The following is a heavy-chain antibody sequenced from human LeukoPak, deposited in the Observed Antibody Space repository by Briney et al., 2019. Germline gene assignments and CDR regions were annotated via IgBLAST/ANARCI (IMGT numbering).Heavy chain of an antibody. CDR2: INHSGST. CDR3: AREPRYCSSTSCYPVGWFDP. J-gene: IGHJ5*02. V-gene: IGHV4-34*01. Sequence: SETLSLTCAVYGVSFSGYYWSWIRQPPGKGLEWIGEINHSGSTNYNPSLKSRVTISVDTSKNQFSLKLSSVTAADTAVYYCAREPRYCSSTSCYPVGWFDPWAREPWSPSPQ. D-gene: IGHD2-2*01. CDR1: GVSFSGYY.